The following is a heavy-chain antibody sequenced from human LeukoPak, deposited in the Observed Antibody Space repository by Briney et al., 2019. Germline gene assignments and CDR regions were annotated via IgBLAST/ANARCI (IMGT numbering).Heavy chain of an antibody. CDR1: GGSISSSNSY. D-gene: IGHD6-19*01. V-gene: IGHV4-39*01. CDR3: AGPYSSGWPDASDI. CDR2: ILHSGST. Sequence: SETLSLTCTVSGGSISSSNSYWGWIRQPPGKGLEWIGSILHSGSTYYNPSLKSRVTISVDTSENQFSLKLTSVTAADTAVYYCAGPYSSGWPDASDIWGQGTMVTVSS. J-gene: IGHJ3*02.